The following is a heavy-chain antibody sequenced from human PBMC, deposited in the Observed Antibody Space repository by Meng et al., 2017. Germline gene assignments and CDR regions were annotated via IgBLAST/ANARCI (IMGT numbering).Heavy chain of an antibody. J-gene: IGHJ5*02. V-gene: IGHV2-5*01. D-gene: IGHD6-13*01. Sequence: SGPTLVTPTQTLTLTCTFSGFSLSTSGVGVGWIRQPPGKALEWLALIYWNDDKRYSSSLKSRLTITKHNSKNQVVLTMTNMDPVDTAKYYCAHRRGMAAAGAWGQGTLVTVSS. CDR1: GFSLSTSGVG. CDR3: AHRRGMAAAGA. CDR2: IYWNDDK.